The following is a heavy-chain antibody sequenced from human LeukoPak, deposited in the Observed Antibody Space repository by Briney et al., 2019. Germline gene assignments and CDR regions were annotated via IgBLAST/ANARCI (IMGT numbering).Heavy chain of an antibody. CDR2: INHSGST. Sequence: SETLSLTCAVYGGSFSGYYWSWIRQPSGKGLEWIGEINHSGSTNYNPSLKSRVTISVDTSKNQFSLKLSSVTAADTAVYYCARGWSRAFFDYWGQGTLVTVSS. CDR3: ARGWSRAFFDY. CDR1: GGSFSGYY. D-gene: IGHD3-3*01. V-gene: IGHV4-34*01. J-gene: IGHJ4*02.